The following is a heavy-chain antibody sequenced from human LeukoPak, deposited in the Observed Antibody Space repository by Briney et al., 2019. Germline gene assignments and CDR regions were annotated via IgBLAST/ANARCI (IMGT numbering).Heavy chain of an antibody. CDR3: ARDWGADI. D-gene: IGHD3-16*01. Sequence: GGSLRLSCAASGFTFSNFWMSWVRQAPGKGLEWVANINQDESKKNYVDSAKGRFTISRDNAKNSVSLQMNSLRAADSAVYYCARDWGADIWGQGTMVSVSS. J-gene: IGHJ3*02. CDR2: INQDESKK. V-gene: IGHV3-7*05. CDR1: GFTFSNFW.